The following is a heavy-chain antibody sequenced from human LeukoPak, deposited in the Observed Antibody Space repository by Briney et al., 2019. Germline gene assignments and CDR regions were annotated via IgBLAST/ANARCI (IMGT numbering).Heavy chain of an antibody. D-gene: IGHD6-25*01. CDR2: ITDSGGST. V-gene: IGHV3-23*01. CDR3: AKDRGTSLCDAFDI. CDR1: GFTFSNCG. J-gene: IGHJ3*02. Sequence: PGGSLRLSCAASGFTFSNCGMSWVRQAPGKGLEWVSVITDSGGSTYYADSVKGRFTISRDNSKNTLYLQMNSLGAADTAVYYCAKDRGTSLCDAFDIWGQGAMVTVSS.